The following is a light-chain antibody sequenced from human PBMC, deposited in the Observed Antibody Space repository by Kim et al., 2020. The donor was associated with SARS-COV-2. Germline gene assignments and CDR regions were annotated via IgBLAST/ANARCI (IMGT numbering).Light chain of an antibody. CDR2: MGS. CDR1: QSLRHSSGYHY. Sequence: DIVMTQSPLSLPVTPGEPASISCRSSQSLRHSSGYHYLDWYLQKPGQSPQLLIYMGSNRASGVPDRFSGSGSDTDFTLTISRVEAGDVGVYYCMQTLRTRRTFGQGTKVDNK. J-gene: IGKJ1*01. CDR3: MQTLRTRRT. V-gene: IGKV2-28*01.